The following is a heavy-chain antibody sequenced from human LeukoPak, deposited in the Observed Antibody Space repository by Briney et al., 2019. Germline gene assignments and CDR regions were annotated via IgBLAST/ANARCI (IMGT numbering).Heavy chain of an antibody. CDR1: GFTFRSYE. V-gene: IGHV3-48*03. D-gene: IGHD2-21*02. J-gene: IGHJ3*01. CDR3: ARDRSKVTAYDDALDF. CDR2: ISDIGTTQ. Sequence: GSLRLSCAASGFTFRSYELNWVRQAPGKGLEWVSYISDIGTTQHYADSVKGRFIISRDNAKNSLYLQMNSLTAEDTAVYYCARDRSKVTAYDDALDFWGQGTMVIVSS.